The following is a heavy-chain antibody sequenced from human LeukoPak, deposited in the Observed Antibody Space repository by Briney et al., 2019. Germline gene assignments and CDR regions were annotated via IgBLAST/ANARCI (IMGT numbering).Heavy chain of an antibody. J-gene: IGHJ4*02. Sequence: SETLSLTCTVSGGSISSSSYYWGWIRQPPGKGLEWIGNIYYSGSTYYNPSLKSRVTISADTSKNQFSLKLSSVTAADTAVYYCARSVQLWPHSTFDYWGQGSLVTVSS. CDR1: GGSISSSSYY. D-gene: IGHD5-18*01. V-gene: IGHV4-39*07. CDR3: ARSVQLWPHSTFDY. CDR2: IYYSGST.